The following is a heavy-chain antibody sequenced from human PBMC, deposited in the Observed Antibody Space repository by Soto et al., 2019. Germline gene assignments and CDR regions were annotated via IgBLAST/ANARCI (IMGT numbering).Heavy chain of an antibody. D-gene: IGHD2-8*02. J-gene: IGHJ5*02. CDR3: ARGYCTATICDPWFDP. Sequence: GESLKISCQGSGYAFSSYWIAWVRQMPGKGLEWMGIIYPGDSDTRYSPSFQGQVTTSVDKSITPAYLQWSSLKASDTAMYYCARGYCTATICDPWFDPWGQGTLVTVSS. CDR1: GYAFSSYW. CDR2: IYPGDSDT. V-gene: IGHV5-51*01.